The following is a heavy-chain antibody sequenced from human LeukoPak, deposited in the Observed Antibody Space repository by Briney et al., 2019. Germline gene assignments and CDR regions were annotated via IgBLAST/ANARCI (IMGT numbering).Heavy chain of an antibody. CDR3: AREDPSFDP. J-gene: IGHJ5*02. V-gene: IGHV4-61*02. Sequence: ASETLSLTCTVSGGSISSGSYYWSWIRQPAGKGLEWIGRIYTSGSTNYNPSLKSRVTISVDTSKNQFSLKLSSVTAADTAVYYCAREDPSFDPWGQGTLVTVSS. CDR1: GGSISSGSYY. CDR2: IYTSGST.